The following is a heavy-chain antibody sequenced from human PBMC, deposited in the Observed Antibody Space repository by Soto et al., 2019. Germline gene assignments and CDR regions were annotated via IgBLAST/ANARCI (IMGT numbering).Heavy chain of an antibody. J-gene: IGHJ6*02. D-gene: IGHD6-13*01. V-gene: IGHV6-1*01. CDR3: ARDFEKQLVCSRDLYYYYGMDV. Sequence: SQTLSLTCAISGDSVSSNSAAWNWIRQSPSRGLEWLGRTYYRSKWYNDYAVSVKSRITINPDTSKNQFSLQLNSVTPEDTAVYYCARDFEKQLVCSRDLYYYYGMDVWGQRTTVTVSS. CDR2: TYYRSKWYN. CDR1: GDSVSSNSAA.